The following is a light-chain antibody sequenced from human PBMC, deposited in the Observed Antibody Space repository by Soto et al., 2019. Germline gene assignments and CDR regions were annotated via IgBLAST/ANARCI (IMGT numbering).Light chain of an antibody. CDR3: QQHNDWWT. V-gene: IGKV3-15*01. Sequence: EIVMTQSPATLSVSPGERATLSCRASQTVNNNLAWYQHKPGQAPRLLIYDASTRATGIPARFRGSGSGTEFTLTISSLQSEDFAFYYCQQHNDWWTFGQGTKVEIK. CDR1: QTVNNN. CDR2: DAS. J-gene: IGKJ1*01.